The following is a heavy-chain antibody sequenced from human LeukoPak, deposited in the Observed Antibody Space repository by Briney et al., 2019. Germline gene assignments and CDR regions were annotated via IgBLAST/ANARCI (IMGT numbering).Heavy chain of an antibody. V-gene: IGHV1-46*01. CDR1: GYTFTSYY. CDR3: ARPRVVAATTSHAAFDI. CDR2: INPSGGST. Sequence: ASVKVSCKASGYTFTSYYMHWVRQAPGQGLEWMGIINPSGGSTSYAQKFQGRVTMTRDMSTSTVYMELSSLRSEDTAVYYCARPRVVAATTSHAAFDIWGQGTLVSASS. D-gene: IGHD2-15*01. J-gene: IGHJ3*02.